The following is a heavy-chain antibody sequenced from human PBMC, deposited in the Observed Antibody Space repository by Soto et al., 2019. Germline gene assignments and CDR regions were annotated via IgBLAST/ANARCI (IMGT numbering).Heavy chain of an antibody. V-gene: IGHV3-11*01. CDR3: ARHCRTRSCSRYPYDYGMDV. CDR2: ISSSGSPI. D-gene: IGHD2-2*01. Sequence: SGGSLRLSCAASGFTFNDYYMSWIRQAPGKGLEWVSYISSSGSPIYYADSVRGRFTISRDNAKNSLYLQMNSLRAEDTAVYYCARHCRTRSCSRYPYDYGMDVWGQGTTVTVSS. CDR1: GFTFNDYY. J-gene: IGHJ6*02.